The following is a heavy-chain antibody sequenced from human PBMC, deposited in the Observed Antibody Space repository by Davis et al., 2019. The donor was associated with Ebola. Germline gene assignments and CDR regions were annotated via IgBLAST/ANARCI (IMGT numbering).Heavy chain of an antibody. Sequence: ASVKVSCKASGYTFTSYGISWVRQAPGQGLEWMGWISAYNGNTNYAQKLQGRVTMTTDTSTSTAYMDLRSLRSDDTAVYYCARIIVELPIVIRDYYYMDVWGKGTTVTVSS. J-gene: IGHJ6*03. V-gene: IGHV1-18*04. CDR3: ARIIVELPIVIRDYYYMDV. D-gene: IGHD2-2*02. CDR2: ISAYNGNT. CDR1: GYTFTSYG.